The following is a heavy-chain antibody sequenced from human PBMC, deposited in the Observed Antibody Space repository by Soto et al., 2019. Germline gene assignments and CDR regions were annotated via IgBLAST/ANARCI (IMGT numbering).Heavy chain of an antibody. CDR2: ISYDGSNK. J-gene: IGHJ4*02. D-gene: IGHD6-13*01. Sequence: QVQLVESGGGVVQPGRSLRLSCAASGFTFSSYAMHWVRQAPGKGLEWVAVISYDGSNKYYADSVKGRFTISRDNSKNKLYGQMNSLRAEDTAVYYCARDRGIASGHNDYWGQGTLVTVSS. CDR3: ARDRGIASGHNDY. CDR1: GFTFSSYA. V-gene: IGHV3-30-3*01.